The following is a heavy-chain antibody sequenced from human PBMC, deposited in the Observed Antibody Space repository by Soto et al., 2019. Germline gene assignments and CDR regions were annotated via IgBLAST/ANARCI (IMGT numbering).Heavy chain of an antibody. J-gene: IGHJ6*02. CDR3: AREGYYYGSGSSYYYYYGMDV. V-gene: IGHV3-21*01. D-gene: IGHD3-10*01. CDR1: GFTFSSYS. CDR2: ISSSSSYI. Sequence: GGSLRLSCAASGFTFSSYSMNWVRQAPGKGLEWVSSISSSSSYIYYADSVKGRFTISRDNAKNTLYLQMNSLRAEDTAVYYCAREGYYYGSGSSYYYYYGMDVWGQGTTVTVSS.